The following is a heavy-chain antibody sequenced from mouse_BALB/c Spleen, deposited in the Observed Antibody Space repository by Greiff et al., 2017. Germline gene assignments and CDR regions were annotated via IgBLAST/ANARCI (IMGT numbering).Heavy chain of an antibody. CDR2: ISSGGGNT. Sequence: DVMLVESGGGLVKPGGSLKLSCAASGFTFSSYTMSWVRQTPEKRLEWVATISSGGGNTYYPDSVKGRFTISRDNAKNNLYLQMSSLRSEDTALYYCARSPFYYGNSYAMDYWGQGTSVTVSA. V-gene: IGHV5-9*03. CDR3: ARSPFYYGNSYAMDY. CDR1: GFTFSSYT. D-gene: IGHD2-1*01. J-gene: IGHJ4*01.